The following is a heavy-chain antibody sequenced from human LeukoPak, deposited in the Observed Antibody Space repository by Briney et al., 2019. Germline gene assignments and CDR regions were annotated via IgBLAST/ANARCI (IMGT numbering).Heavy chain of an antibody. CDR1: DDSFGNYY. D-gene: IGHD1-1*01. V-gene: IGHV4-59*01. CDR2: ICYSGNT. J-gene: IGHJ4*02. Sequence: SETLSLTCTVSDDSFGNYYWSWIRQSPEKGLEWIGYICYSGNTNYNPSLKSRVTISVDTSKNQFSLKLSSVTAADTAVYYCARLDSGHNDAGSWGQGTLVTVSS. CDR3: ARLDSGHNDAGS.